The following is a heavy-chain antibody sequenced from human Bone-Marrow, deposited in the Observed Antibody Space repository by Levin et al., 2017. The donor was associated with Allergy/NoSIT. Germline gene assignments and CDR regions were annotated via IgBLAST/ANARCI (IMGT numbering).Heavy chain of an antibody. Sequence: PGGSLRLSCTVSGGSISSYYWSWIRQPPGKGLEWIGYIYYSGSTNYNPSLKSRVTISVDTSKNQFSLKLSSVTAADTAVYYCARGTYYDILTGYFKLAGIPWFDPWGQGTLVTVSS. CDR1: GGSISSYY. V-gene: IGHV4-59*01. D-gene: IGHD3-9*01. CDR3: ARGTYYDILTGYFKLAGIPWFDP. CDR2: IYYSGST. J-gene: IGHJ5*02.